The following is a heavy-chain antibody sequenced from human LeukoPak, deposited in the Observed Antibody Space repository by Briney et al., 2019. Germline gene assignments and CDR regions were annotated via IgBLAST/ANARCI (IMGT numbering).Heavy chain of an antibody. CDR3: ASSPYYYDSSGYGAFDI. J-gene: IGHJ3*02. D-gene: IGHD3-22*01. Sequence: RPGESLKISCKTSGYTFTGYWIGWVRQMPGKGLEWMGIIYPGDSDTRYSPSFQGQVTISANKSISTAYLQWSSLKASDTAMYYCASSPYYYDSSGYGAFDIWGQGTMVTVSS. CDR2: IYPGDSDT. V-gene: IGHV5-51*01. CDR1: GYTFTGYW.